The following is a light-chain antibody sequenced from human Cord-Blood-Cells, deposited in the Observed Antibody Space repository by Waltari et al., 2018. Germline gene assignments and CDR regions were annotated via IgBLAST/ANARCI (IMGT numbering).Light chain of an antibody. J-gene: IGLJ2*01. CDR3: SSYTSSSTVV. Sequence: QSALTQPASVSGSPGQSITISCTGTSSDVGGYNYVSWYQQHPGKAPKRMIYDVSNRPSGVSNRFSGSKSGNTASLTISGLQAEDKADYYCSSYTSSSTVVFGGGTKLTVL. CDR2: DVS. CDR1: SSDVGGYNY. V-gene: IGLV2-14*01.